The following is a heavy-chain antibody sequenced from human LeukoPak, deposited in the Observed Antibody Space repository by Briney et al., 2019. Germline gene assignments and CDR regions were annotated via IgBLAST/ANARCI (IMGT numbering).Heavy chain of an antibody. D-gene: IGHD4-17*01. Sequence: GGSLRLSCVASGFTFSSYWMSWVRQAPGKGLEWVANMKQDGSEKYYVDSVKGRFTISRDNTKNSLYLQMSSLGAEDTAVFYCARDPGDYFGGYWGQGTLVTVSS. CDR1: GFTFSSYW. CDR2: MKQDGSEK. CDR3: ARDPGDYFGGY. V-gene: IGHV3-7*01. J-gene: IGHJ4*02.